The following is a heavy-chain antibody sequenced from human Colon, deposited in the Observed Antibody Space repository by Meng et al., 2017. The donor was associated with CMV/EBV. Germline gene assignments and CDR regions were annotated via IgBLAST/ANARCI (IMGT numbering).Heavy chain of an antibody. D-gene: IGHD2-2*02. CDR2: IYYSRST. CDR3: ARHGRYCSSTSGYTFDI. CDR1: GGSISSSSYY. V-gene: IGHV4-39*01. J-gene: IGHJ3*02. Sequence: SETLSLTCTVSGGSISSSSYYWGWIRQPPGKGLEWIGCIYYSRSTYHNPSLKSRVSISVDTSQNQFSLKLISVTAADTAVYYYARHGRYCSSTSGYTFDIWGQGTMVTVSS.